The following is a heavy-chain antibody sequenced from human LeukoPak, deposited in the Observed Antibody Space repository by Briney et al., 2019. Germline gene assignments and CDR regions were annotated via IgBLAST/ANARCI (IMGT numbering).Heavy chain of an antibody. Sequence: ASVKVSCKASGYMFAAYYINWVRQSPGLGLEWLGWINPNSGGTNYAQRFQGRVTMTSDTSTSTAYLELSGLGSGDTAVYFCARLNSGNLRGILYWGQGSLVTVSS. J-gene: IGHJ4*02. V-gene: IGHV1-2*02. CDR2: INPNSGGT. CDR3: ARLNSGNLRGILY. D-gene: IGHD3-10*01. CDR1: GYMFAAYY.